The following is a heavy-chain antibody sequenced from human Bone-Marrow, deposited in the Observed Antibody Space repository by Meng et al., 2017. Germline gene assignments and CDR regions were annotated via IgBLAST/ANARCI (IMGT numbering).Heavy chain of an antibody. CDR3: ARGSLGYCSSTSCPGHKYYYYGMDV. J-gene: IGHJ6*02. CDR1: GYTFTGYY. Sequence: ASVKVSCKASGYTFTGYYMHWVRQAPGQGLEWMGRINPNSGGTNYAQKFQGRVTMTRDTSISTAYMELSRLRSDDTAVYYCARGSLGYCSSTSCPGHKYYYYGMDVWGQGTTVTVSS. V-gene: IGHV1-2*06. D-gene: IGHD2-2*03. CDR2: INPNSGGT.